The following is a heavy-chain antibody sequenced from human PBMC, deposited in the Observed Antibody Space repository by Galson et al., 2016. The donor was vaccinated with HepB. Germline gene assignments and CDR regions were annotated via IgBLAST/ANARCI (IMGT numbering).Heavy chain of an antibody. CDR3: ARVTLLQYYDFWSGYSSWFDP. V-gene: IGHV3-7*03. CDR1: GFTFSTYW. D-gene: IGHD3-3*01. J-gene: IGHJ5*02. Sequence: SLRLSCAASGFTFSTYWMSWVRQAPGKGLEWVASIKEDGSKTYYVDSVKGRFTIFRDNAKSSLYLQMSSLRAEDMAVYYCARVTLLQYYDFWSGYSSWFDPWGQGTLVTVSS. CDR2: IKEDGSKT.